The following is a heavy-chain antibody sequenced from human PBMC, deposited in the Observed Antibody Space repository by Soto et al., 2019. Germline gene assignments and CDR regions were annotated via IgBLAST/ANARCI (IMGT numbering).Heavy chain of an antibody. J-gene: IGHJ4*02. CDR3: ARGGYNGWSLDY. D-gene: IGHD6-19*01. V-gene: IGHV3-33*01. CDR2: IWYDGSKK. Sequence: QVQLVESGGGVVQPGRSLRLSCAASGFTFSSYAMHWVRQAPGKGLEWVALIWYDGSKKYYADSVEGRFTISRDNSKNTLYLQLNSLRAEDTAVYYYARGGYNGWSLDYWSQGTLVTVSS. CDR1: GFTFSSYA.